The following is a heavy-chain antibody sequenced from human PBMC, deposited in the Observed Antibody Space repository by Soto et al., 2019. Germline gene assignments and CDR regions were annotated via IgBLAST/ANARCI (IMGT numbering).Heavy chain of an antibody. CDR3: ARDENEPLGAKIRL. CDR1: GYTFTSYY. D-gene: IGHD5-12*01. J-gene: IGHJ4*02. Sequence: QVQLVQSGAEVKKPGASVKVSCKASGYTFTSYYMHWVRQAPGQGLEWMGIINPSGGSTSYAQKFHCRVTMTRDTSTSTFYMKLSSLRSEDTAVYYCARDENEPLGAKIRLWGQGTQVTVSS. CDR2: INPSGGST. V-gene: IGHV1-46*01.